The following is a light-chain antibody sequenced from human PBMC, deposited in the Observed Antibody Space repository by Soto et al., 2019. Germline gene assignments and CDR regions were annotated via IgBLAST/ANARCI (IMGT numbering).Light chain of an antibody. Sequence: DIEMTQSPSTLSGGVGDRVTITCRASQTISRWLAWYQEKPGKAPKLGIYNASTFTSGVPSRFSGSGSGTDFTLTISSLQPDDFATYYCHHYNSYSEPVGQGTNADSK. V-gene: IGKV1-5*03. J-gene: IGKJ1*01. CDR1: QTISRW. CDR2: NAS. CDR3: HHYNSYSEP.